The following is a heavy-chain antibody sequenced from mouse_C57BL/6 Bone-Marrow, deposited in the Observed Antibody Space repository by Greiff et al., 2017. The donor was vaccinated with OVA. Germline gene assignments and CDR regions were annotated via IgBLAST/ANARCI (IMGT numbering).Heavy chain of an antibody. D-gene: IGHD2-4*01. CDR2: ISYSGST. Sequence: DVQLQESGPGLAKPSQTLSLTCSVTGYSITSDYWNWIRKFPGNKLEYMGYISYSGSTYYNPSLKSRISITRDTSKNQYYLQLNSVTTEDTATYYCARSFYDYDRGYYAMDYWGQGTSVTVSS. V-gene: IGHV3-8*01. CDR1: GYSITSDY. CDR3: ARSFYDYDRGYYAMDY. J-gene: IGHJ4*01.